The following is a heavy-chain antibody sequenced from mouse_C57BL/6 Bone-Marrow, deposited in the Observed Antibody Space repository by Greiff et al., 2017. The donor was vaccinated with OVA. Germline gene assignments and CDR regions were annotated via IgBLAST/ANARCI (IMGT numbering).Heavy chain of an antibody. Sequence: EVQGVESGGGLVQSGRSLRLSCATSGFTFSDFYMEWVRQAPGKGLEWIAASRNKANDYTTEYSASVKGRFIVSRDTSQSILYLQMNALRAEDTAIYYCARAGNLSPNLYYFDYWGQGTTLTVSS. V-gene: IGHV7-1*01. CDR3: ARAGNLSPNLYYFDY. CDR1: GFTFSDFY. D-gene: IGHD4-1*01. CDR2: SRNKANDYTT. J-gene: IGHJ2*01.